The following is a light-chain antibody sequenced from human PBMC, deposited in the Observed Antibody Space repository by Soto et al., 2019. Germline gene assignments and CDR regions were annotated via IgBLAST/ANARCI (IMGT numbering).Light chain of an antibody. J-gene: IGLJ1*01. CDR2: DVS. CDR1: STDVGNYNY. CDR3: HSYTTSSTYV. Sequence: QAALTQPASVCGSPGQSIAISCTGTSTDVGNYNYVSWYQQHPGRAPQLMIYDVSNRPSRVSDRFSGSKSGNTASLTISGLQPEDEADYYCHSYTTSSTYVFGTGTKLTVL. V-gene: IGLV2-14*03.